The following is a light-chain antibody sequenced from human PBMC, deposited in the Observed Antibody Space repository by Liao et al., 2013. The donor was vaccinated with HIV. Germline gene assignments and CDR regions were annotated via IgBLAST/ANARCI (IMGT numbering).Light chain of an antibody. J-gene: IGLJ2*01. CDR3: QAWDSTSYVV. CDR1: HLGDKS. CDR2: QNS. Sequence: SYELTQPPSVSVSPGQTASITCSGDHLGDKSASWYQQKPGQSPVLVIYQNSRRPSGIPERFSASNSGNTATLTISGTQALDEADYFCQAWDSTSYVVFGGGTKLTVL. V-gene: IGLV3-1*01.